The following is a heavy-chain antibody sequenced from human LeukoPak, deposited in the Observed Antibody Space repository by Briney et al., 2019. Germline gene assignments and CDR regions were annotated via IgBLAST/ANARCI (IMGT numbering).Heavy chain of an antibody. V-gene: IGHV4-39*07. Sequence: SETLSLTCTVSGGSISSSSYYWGWIRQPPGKGLEWIGSIYYSGSTNYNPSLKSRVTISVDTSKNQFSLKLSSVTAADTAVYYCARGNYDYVWGSYRRDAFDIWGQGTMVTVSS. J-gene: IGHJ3*02. D-gene: IGHD3-16*02. CDR2: IYYSGST. CDR3: ARGNYDYVWGSYRRDAFDI. CDR1: GGSISSSSYY.